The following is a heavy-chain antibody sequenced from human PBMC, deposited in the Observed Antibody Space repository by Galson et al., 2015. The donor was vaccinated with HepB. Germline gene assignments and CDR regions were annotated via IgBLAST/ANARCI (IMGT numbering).Heavy chain of an antibody. CDR3: ARDRYSSSWVYFQH. Sequence: SLRLSCAASGFTFSSYAMHWVRQAPGKGLEWVAVISYDGSNKYYADSVKGRFTISRDNSKNTLYLQMNSLRAEDTAVYYCARDRYSSSWVYFQHWGQGTLVTVSS. D-gene: IGHD6-13*01. J-gene: IGHJ1*01. CDR2: ISYDGSNK. CDR1: GFTFSSYA. V-gene: IGHV3-30*04.